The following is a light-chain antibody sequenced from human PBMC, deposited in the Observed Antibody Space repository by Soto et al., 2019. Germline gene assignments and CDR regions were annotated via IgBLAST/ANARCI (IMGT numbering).Light chain of an antibody. V-gene: IGKV1-9*01. CDR3: QQFNSYPIT. CDR2: AAS. J-gene: IGKJ5*01. CDR1: QGIISY. Sequence: DIQMTQSPSTLSASLVDIVTITCRASQGIISYLAWYQQKPGKAPKLLIYAASTLQSGVPSRFSGSGSETDFTLTISILQPDDFATYYCQQFNSYPITFGQGTRLE.